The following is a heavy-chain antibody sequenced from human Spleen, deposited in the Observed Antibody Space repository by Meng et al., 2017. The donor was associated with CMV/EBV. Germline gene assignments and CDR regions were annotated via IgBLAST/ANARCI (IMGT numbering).Heavy chain of an antibody. J-gene: IGHJ6*02. CDR1: GGSISSNSYY. V-gene: IGHV4-39*07. CDR2: IRYSGST. Sequence: SETLSLTCTVSGGSISSNSYYWGWIRQPPGKGLEWIGSIRYSGSTYYNPSLKSRVTISVDTSKNQFSLRLTSVTAADTAVYYCARGIGYCSSTSCQSPYYYGMDVWGQGTTVTVSS. D-gene: IGHD2-2*03. CDR3: ARGIGYCSSTSCQSPYYYGMDV.